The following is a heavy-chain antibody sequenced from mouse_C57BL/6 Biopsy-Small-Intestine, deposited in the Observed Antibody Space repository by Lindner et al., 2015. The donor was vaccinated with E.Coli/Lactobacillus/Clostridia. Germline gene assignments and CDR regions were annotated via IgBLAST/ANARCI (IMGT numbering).Heavy chain of an antibody. J-gene: IGHJ4*01. CDR1: GYTFTGYW. CDR3: ARGGYGSSFRVLYGMDY. CDR2: IYPGSGNT. V-gene: IGHV1-84*01. Sequence: VQLQESGAELMKPGASVKLSCRATGYTFTGYWIEWVKQRPGQGLEWIGWIYPGSGNTKYNEKFKGKATLTVDTSSSTAYMQLSSLTSEDSAVYFCARGGYGSSFRVLYGMDYWGQGTSVTVSS. D-gene: IGHD1-1*01.